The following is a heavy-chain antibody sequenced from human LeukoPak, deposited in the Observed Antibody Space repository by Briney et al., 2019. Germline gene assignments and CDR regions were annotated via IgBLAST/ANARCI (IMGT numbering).Heavy chain of an antibody. V-gene: IGHV3-7*03. Sequence: PGGSLRLSRAASGFTFSSYWMSWVRQAPGKGLEWVANIKQDGSEKYYVDSVKGRFTISRDNAKNSLYLQMNSLRAEDTAVYYCARVGSWYAHYFGYWGQGALVTVSS. CDR2: IKQDGSEK. CDR3: ARVGSWYAHYFGY. J-gene: IGHJ4*02. CDR1: GFTFSSYW. D-gene: IGHD2-15*01.